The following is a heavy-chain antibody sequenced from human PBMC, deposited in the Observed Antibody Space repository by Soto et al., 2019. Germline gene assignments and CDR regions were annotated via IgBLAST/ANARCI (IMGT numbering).Heavy chain of an antibody. Sequence: ASVKVSCKASGFTFTSSAMQWVRQARGQRLEWIGWIVVGSGNTNYAQKFQERVTITRDMSTSTAYMELSSLRSEDTAVYYCAACSGGSCYSGAFDIWGQGTMVTVSS. CDR3: AACSGGSCYSGAFDI. CDR1: GFTFTSSA. V-gene: IGHV1-58*02. D-gene: IGHD2-15*01. CDR2: IVVGSGNT. J-gene: IGHJ3*02.